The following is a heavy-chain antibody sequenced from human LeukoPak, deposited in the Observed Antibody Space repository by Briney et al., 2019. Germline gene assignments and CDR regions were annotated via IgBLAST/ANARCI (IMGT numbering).Heavy chain of an antibody. J-gene: IGHJ4*02. CDR1: GFTFSNSA. V-gene: IGHV3-23*01. CDR3: GKESETRGWYTVEY. D-gene: IGHD6-19*01. CDR2: INYIGDRT. Sequence: GGSLRLSCAASGFTFSNSAISWVRQTPGKGLEWVSAINYIGDRTCYTDSVKGRFTISRDISKNTVYLQMNSLRAEDTATYYCGKESETRGWYTVEYWGQGTLVSVSS.